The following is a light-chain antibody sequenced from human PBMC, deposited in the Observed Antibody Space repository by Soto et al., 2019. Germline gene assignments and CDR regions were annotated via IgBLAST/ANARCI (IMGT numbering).Light chain of an antibody. CDR1: QSISSY. CDR2: AAS. J-gene: IGKJ4*01. CDR3: QQNYSTPLT. Sequence: DIQMTQSPSSLSASVGDRATITCRASQSISSYLNWYQQKPGQAPKLLIYAASSLQSGVPSRFSGSGSGTEFTLTISSLQPEDFAIYYCQQNYSTPLTFGGGTKVEIK. V-gene: IGKV1-39*01.